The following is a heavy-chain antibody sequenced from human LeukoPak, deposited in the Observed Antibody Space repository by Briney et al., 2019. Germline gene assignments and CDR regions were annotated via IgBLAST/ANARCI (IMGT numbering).Heavy chain of an antibody. J-gene: IGHJ4*02. Sequence: PGRSLRLSCAASGFTFSTYAMHWVRQAPGKGLEWVAVISYDGSNKNYADSVKGRFTISRDNSKNTLYLQMNSLRAGDTAVYYCASGSGFDCNFWGQGSLVTVSS. CDR1: GFTFSTYA. D-gene: IGHD5-12*01. CDR3: ASGSGFDCNF. CDR2: ISYDGSNK. V-gene: IGHV3-30-3*01.